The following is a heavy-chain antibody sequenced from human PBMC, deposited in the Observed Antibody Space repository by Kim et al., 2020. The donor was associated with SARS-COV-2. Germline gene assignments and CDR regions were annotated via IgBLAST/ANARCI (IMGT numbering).Heavy chain of an antibody. V-gene: IGHV3-21*01. CDR2: ISSSSSYI. D-gene: IGHD6-13*01. CDR1: GFTFSSYS. Sequence: GGSLRLSCAASGFTFSSYSMNWVRQAPGKGLEWVSSISSSSSYIYYADSVKGRFTTSRDNAKNSLYLQMNSLRAEDTAVYYCASQYSSNWGNFDYWGQGTLVTVSS. J-gene: IGHJ4*02. CDR3: ASQYSSNWGNFDY.